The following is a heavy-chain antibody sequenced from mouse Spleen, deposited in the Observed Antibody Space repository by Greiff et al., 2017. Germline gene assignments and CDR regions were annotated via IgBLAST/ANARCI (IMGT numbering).Heavy chain of an antibody. V-gene: IGHV1-82*01. D-gene: IGHD4-1*01. Sequence: LVESGPELVKPGASVKISCKASGYAFSSSWMNWVKQRPGKGLEWIGRIYPGDGDTNYNGKFKGKATLTADKSSSTAYMQLSSLTSEDSAVYFCARTGTYFDYWGQGTTLTVSS. CDR2: IYPGDGDT. CDR1: GYAFSSSW. CDR3: ARTGTYFDY. J-gene: IGHJ2*01.